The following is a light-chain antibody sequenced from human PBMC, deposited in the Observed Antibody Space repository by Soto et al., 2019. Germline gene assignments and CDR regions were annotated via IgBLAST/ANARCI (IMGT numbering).Light chain of an antibody. V-gene: IGKV1-39*01. CDR1: QSISSY. CDR3: QQYNSYSPT. CDR2: AAS. Sequence: DIQMTQSPSSLSASVGDRVTITCRASQSISSYLNWYQQKPGKAPKLLIYAASSLQSGVPSRFSGSGSGTDFTLTISSLQPGDSATYYCQQYNSYSPTFGQGTKVDIK. J-gene: IGKJ1*01.